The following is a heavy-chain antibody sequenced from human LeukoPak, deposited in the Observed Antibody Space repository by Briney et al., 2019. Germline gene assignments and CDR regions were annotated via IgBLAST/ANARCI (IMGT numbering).Heavy chain of an antibody. J-gene: IGHJ4*02. CDR3: ARGTIFGVVISVYFDY. Sequence: SETLSLTCTVSGYSISSGYYWGWLRQPPGKGLEWIGSIYHSGSTYYNPSLKSQVTISVDTSKNQFSLKLSSVTAADTAVYYCARGTIFGVVISVYFDYWGQGTLVTVSS. V-gene: IGHV4-38-2*02. D-gene: IGHD3-3*01. CDR2: IYHSGST. CDR1: GYSISSGYY.